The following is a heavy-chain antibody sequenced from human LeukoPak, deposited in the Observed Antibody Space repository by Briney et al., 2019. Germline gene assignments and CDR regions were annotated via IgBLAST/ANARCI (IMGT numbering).Heavy chain of an antibody. V-gene: IGHV4-61*02. CDR2: IYTSGST. CDR3: AVIYGSGSYIPR. Sequence: PAQTLSLTCTVSGGSISSGSYLWRRIPQPAAKGLEWSVRIYTSGSTNYNPSLKSRVTISVDTYKNQFSLKLSSVTAADTAVYYCAVIYGSGSYIPRWGQGTLVTVPS. J-gene: IGHJ4*02. CDR1: GGSISSGSYL. D-gene: IGHD3-10*01.